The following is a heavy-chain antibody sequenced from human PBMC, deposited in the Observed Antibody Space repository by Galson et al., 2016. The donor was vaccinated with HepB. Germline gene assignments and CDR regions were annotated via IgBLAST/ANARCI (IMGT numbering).Heavy chain of an antibody. V-gene: IGHV1-3*04. Sequence: SVKVSCKASRYTFTSYAIHWVRQAPGQRLEWMGWINTGNGNTKYSQNLQGRVTITRDTSANTAYMELNSLRSEDTAVYYCARGGERYYYDSSGYSHNNPINWFDPWGQGTLVTVSS. CDR2: INTGNGNT. CDR3: ARGGERYYYDSSGYSHNNPINWFDP. CDR1: RYTFTSYA. J-gene: IGHJ5*02. D-gene: IGHD3-22*01.